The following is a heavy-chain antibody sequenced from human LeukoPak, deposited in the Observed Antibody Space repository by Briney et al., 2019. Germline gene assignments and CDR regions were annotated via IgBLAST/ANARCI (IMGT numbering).Heavy chain of an antibody. Sequence: HPGGSLRLSCAASGFTFSSYGMHWVRQAPGKGLEWVAVISSDGNGKYYADSVKGRFTISRDNSKNTLFLEMNSLSAEDTAVYYCAKCLPLGWCGSGSFFTVDYWGQGTLVTVSS. CDR3: AKCLPLGWCGSGSFFTVDY. CDR1: GFTFSSYG. D-gene: IGHD3-10*01. J-gene: IGHJ4*02. V-gene: IGHV3-30*18. CDR2: ISSDGNGK.